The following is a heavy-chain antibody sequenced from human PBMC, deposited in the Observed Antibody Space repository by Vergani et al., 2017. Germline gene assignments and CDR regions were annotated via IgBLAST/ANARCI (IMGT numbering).Heavy chain of an antibody. J-gene: IGHJ4*02. V-gene: IGHV3-49*04. D-gene: IGHD3-22*01. CDR1: GFTFGVYT. CDR3: TRRYDDSAYYYGY. CDR2: IRSKAYGGTT. Sequence: EVQLVESGGGLVQPGRSLRLSCTTSGFTFGVYTMSWVRQAPGKGLEWVGFIRSKAYGGTTEYSASVKCRVTISRDDSKSITYLQMNSLKTEDTAVYYCTRRYDDSAYYYGYWGQGTLVTVSS.